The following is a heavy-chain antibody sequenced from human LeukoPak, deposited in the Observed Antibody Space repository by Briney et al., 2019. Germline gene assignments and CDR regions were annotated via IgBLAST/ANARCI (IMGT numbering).Heavy chain of an antibody. V-gene: IGHV3-7*01. CDR3: ARLWVPAALPRMDWFDP. D-gene: IGHD2-2*01. J-gene: IGHJ5*02. Sequence: GGSLRLSCAASGFTFSSYWMSWVRQAPGKGPEWVANIKQDGSEKYYVDSVKGRFTISRDNAKNSLYLQMNSLRAEDTAVYYCARLWVPAALPRMDWFDPWGQETLVTVSS. CDR2: IKQDGSEK. CDR1: GFTFSSYW.